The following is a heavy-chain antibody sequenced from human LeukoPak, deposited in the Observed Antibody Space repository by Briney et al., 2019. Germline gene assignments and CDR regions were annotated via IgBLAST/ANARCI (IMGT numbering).Heavy chain of an antibody. J-gene: IGHJ4*02. CDR3: ARTIEMATISYFDY. V-gene: IGHV3-21*01. CDR1: GFTFSTSS. D-gene: IGHD5-24*01. Sequence: GGSLRLSCATSGFTFSTSSINWVRQAPGKGLEWVASISSTGNYIYYIDSVKGRFIISRDNAKNSLYLQMNSLRAGDTAVYYCARTIEMATISYFDYWGQGTLVTVSS. CDR2: ISSTGNYI.